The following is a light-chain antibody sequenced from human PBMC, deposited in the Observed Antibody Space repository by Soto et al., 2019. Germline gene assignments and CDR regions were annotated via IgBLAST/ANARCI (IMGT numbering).Light chain of an antibody. V-gene: IGKV3-11*01. CDR1: QSFRAL. Sequence: EVGLTQCPVLLSSSPGERTTLSCRSSQSFRALLAWYQQKPGQAPRLLIYDAYNMATGIPPRFSGSGSGTDFTLTISSLEPEDSAVYYCQQRHLRPITFGQGARLEI. CDR3: QQRHLRPIT. J-gene: IGKJ5*01. CDR2: DAY.